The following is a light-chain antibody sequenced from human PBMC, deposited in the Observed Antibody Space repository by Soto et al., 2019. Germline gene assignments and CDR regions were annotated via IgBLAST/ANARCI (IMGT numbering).Light chain of an antibody. CDR2: GAS. V-gene: IGKV3-15*01. CDR3: QQYNNWPPWT. J-gene: IGKJ1*01. Sequence: EIVMTQSPGTLSVSAGERATLSCRASQSVSSNLAWYQQKPGQAPRLLIYGASTRATGIPARFSGSGSGTEFTLTISSLQSEDFAVYYCQQYNNWPPWTFGQGTKVDNK. CDR1: QSVSSN.